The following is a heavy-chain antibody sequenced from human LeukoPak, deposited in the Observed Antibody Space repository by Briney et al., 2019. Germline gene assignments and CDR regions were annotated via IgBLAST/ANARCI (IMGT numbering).Heavy chain of an antibody. V-gene: IGHV1-2*02. CDR2: INPNSGGT. D-gene: IGHD3-3*01. Sequence: ASVKVSCKASGYTFTGYYMHWVRQAPGQGLEWMGWINPNSGGTNYAQKFQGRVTVTRDTSISTAYMELSRLRSDDTAVYYCARDYDFWSGYDYWGQGTLVTVSS. CDR1: GYTFTGYY. CDR3: ARDYDFWSGYDY. J-gene: IGHJ4*02.